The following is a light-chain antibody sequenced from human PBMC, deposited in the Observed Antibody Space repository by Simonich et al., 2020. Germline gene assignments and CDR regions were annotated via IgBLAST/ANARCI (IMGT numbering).Light chain of an antibody. CDR1: QGISSY. V-gene: IGKV1-8*01. CDR2: AAS. Sequence: AIRMTQSPSSLSASTGDRVTITCRASQGISSYLAWYQQKPGKAPKLLIYAASTLQSVVPSRFSGSGSVTEFTLTISSLQPEDFATYYCQQLNSYPPYTFGQGTKLEIK. CDR3: QQLNSYPPYT. J-gene: IGKJ2*01.